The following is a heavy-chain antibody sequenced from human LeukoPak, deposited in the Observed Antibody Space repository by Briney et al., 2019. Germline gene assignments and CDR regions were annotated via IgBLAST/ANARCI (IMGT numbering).Heavy chain of an antibody. J-gene: IGHJ6*02. D-gene: IGHD3-22*01. CDR3: ARSGSSGSSPFGDYYYGMDV. V-gene: IGHV3-23*01. CDR1: GFTFSSYA. CDR2: ISGSGGST. Sequence: GGPLRLSCAASGFTFSSYAMSWVRQAPGKGLEWVSAISGSGGSTYYADSVKGRFTISRDNSKNTLYLQMNSLRAEDTAVYYCARSGSSGSSPFGDYYYGMDVWGQGTTVTVSS.